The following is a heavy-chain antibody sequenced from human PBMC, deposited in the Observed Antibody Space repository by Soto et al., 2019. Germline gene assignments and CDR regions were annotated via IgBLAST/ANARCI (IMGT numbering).Heavy chain of an antibody. V-gene: IGHV3-23*01. CDR2: IGSGGDGI. CDR1: GSDFRNFA. D-gene: IGHD1-20*01. J-gene: IGHJ4*02. Sequence: GGSLRLYGAGSGSDFRNFAMKWDRQAPGKGLQWVSEIGSGGDGIHYADSVKGRFTISRDNSKNTLYVQMNSLRAEDTAVYYCAKAISGYNAPLDHWGQGTRVTVSS. CDR3: AKAISGYNAPLDH.